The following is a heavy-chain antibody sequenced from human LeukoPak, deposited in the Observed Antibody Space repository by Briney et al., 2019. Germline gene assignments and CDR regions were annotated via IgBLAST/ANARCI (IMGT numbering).Heavy chain of an antibody. D-gene: IGHD6-13*01. CDR2: ISYDGSNK. CDR1: GFTFSSYG. Sequence: PGGSLRLSCAASGFTFSSYGMHWVRQAPGKGLEWVAVISYDGSNKYYADSVKGRFTISRDNSKNTLYLQMNSLRAEDTAVYYCAKEHKYSSSWYYFDYWGQGTLVTVSS. CDR3: AKEHKYSSSWYYFDY. V-gene: IGHV3-30*18. J-gene: IGHJ4*02.